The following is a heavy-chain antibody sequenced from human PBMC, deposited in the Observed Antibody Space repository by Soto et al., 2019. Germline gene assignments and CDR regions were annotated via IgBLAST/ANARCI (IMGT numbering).Heavy chain of an antibody. Sequence: ASVKVSCKASGGTFSSYAISWVRQAPGQGLEWMGGIIPIFGTANYAQKFQGRVTITADKSTSTAYMELSSLRSDDTAVYYCARGWLLSIDAFDIWGQGTMVTVSS. J-gene: IGHJ3*02. CDR2: IIPIFGTA. CDR1: GGTFSSYA. CDR3: ARGWLLSIDAFDI. D-gene: IGHD3-3*01. V-gene: IGHV1-69*06.